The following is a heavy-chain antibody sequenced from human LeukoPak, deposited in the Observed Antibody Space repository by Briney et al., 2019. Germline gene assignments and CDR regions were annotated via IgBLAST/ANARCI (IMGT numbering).Heavy chain of an antibody. CDR2: VYYSGST. J-gene: IGHJ4*02. D-gene: IGHD3-10*01. CDR1: GGSISSSSYY. V-gene: IGHV4-39*07. CDR3: AGAGELFFDY. Sequence: SETLSLTCTVSGGSISSSSYYWGWIRQPPGKGLEWIGSVYYSGSTYYNPSLKSRVTISVDTSKNQFSLKLSSVTAADTAVYYCAGAGELFFDYWGQGTLVTVSS.